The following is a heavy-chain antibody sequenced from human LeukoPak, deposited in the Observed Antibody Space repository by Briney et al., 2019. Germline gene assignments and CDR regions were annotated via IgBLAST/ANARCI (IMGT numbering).Heavy chain of an antibody. V-gene: IGHV3-74*01. CDR3: ARTISSSTTSCFLY. D-gene: IGHD2/OR15-2a*01. CDR1: GFTFSNYW. J-gene: IGHJ4*02. Sequence: GGSLRLSCAASGFTFSNYWMHWVRQAPGEGLVWVSRLNSDGSSTTYADSVKGRFTISRGNAKNTLYLQMNSLRAEDTAVYYCARTISSSTTSCFLYWGQGTQVTVSS. CDR2: LNSDGSST.